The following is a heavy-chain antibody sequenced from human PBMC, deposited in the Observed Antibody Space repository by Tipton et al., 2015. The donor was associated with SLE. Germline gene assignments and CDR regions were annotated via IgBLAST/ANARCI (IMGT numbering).Heavy chain of an antibody. CDR1: GGSITSSY. V-gene: IGHV4-59*12. D-gene: IGHD3-16*01. CDR3: ARDLEEEYDYVWGSDY. Sequence: TLSLTCAVSGGSITSSYWSWIRQPPGKGLEWIGYIYYSGNTKYNPSLKSRVTISVDTSKNQFSLKLSSVTAADTAVYYCARDLEEEYDYVWGSDYWGQGTLVTVSS. J-gene: IGHJ4*02. CDR2: IYYSGNT.